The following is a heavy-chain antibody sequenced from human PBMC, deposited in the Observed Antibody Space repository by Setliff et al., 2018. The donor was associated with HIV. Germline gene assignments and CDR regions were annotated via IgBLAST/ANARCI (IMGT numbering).Heavy chain of an antibody. CDR2: VSTTDGA. D-gene: IGHD1-7*01. CDR3: SRGSAAGTVLPPRYT. J-gene: IGHJ4*02. Sequence: PSETLSLTCSVSADSVTSYSWEWIRQPPGRRLEWIGSVSTTDGATYNPSLQSRVSMSVDPSKKQVSLHLTSVTAADTAVYYCSRGSAAGTVLPPRYTWGQGILVTVSS. CDR1: ADSVTSYS. V-gene: IGHV4-4*08.